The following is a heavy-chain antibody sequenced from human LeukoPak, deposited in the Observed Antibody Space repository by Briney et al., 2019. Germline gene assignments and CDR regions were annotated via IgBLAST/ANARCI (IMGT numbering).Heavy chain of an antibody. D-gene: IGHD4-17*01. V-gene: IGHV3-53*01. J-gene: IGHJ4*02. CDR1: GFTVSSNS. CDR2: IYSGGNT. CDR3: ARRAGEYSHPYDY. Sequence: GGSLRLSCTVSGFTVSSNSMSWVRQAPGKGLEWVSFIYSGGNTHHSDSVKGRFTISRDNSKNTLYLQMNSLSAEDTAVYYCARRAGEYSHPYDYWGQGTLVTVSS.